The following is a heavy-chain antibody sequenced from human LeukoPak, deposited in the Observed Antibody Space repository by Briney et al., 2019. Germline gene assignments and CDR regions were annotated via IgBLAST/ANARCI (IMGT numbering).Heavy chain of an antibody. CDR1: GFPFERYW. Sequence: GGSLRLSCLASGFPFERYWMSWVRQAPGKGLECVANIRHDGSEKDFVDSVKGRLTISRYNADNSLFLQMNSLRADDTAVYFCARQPIYEAYFDFWGQGTLVTVSS. CDR2: IRHDGSEK. D-gene: IGHD3-16*01. V-gene: IGHV3-7*01. J-gene: IGHJ4*02. CDR3: ARQPIYEAYFDF.